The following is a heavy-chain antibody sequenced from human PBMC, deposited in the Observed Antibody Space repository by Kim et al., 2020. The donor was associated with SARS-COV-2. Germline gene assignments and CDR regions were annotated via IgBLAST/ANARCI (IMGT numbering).Heavy chain of an antibody. CDR1: GGSVSSGSYY. D-gene: IGHD6-25*01. Sequence: SETLSLTCTVSGGSVSSGSYYWSWIRQPPGKGLEWIGYIYYSGSTNYNPSLKSRVTISVDTSKNQFSLKLSSVTAADTAVYYCARDRSPSRLGDYWGQGTLVTVSS. J-gene: IGHJ4*02. CDR3: ARDRSPSRLGDY. V-gene: IGHV4-61*01. CDR2: IYYSGST.